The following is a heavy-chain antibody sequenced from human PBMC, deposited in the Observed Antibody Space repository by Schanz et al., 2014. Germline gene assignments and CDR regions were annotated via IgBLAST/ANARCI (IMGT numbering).Heavy chain of an antibody. V-gene: IGHV3-23*01. CDR3: AKVEQAANYLDS. J-gene: IGHJ4*02. CDR2: LSGSGAGT. CDR1: GITLSGYG. D-gene: IGHD2-15*01. Sequence: EVKLLESGGGLVQPGGSLRLSCAASGITLSGYGLHWVRQTPGKGLEWVSTLSGSGAGTFYADSVKGRFTISRDNSENKLYQQMNSQRAEDTAVYYCAKVEQAANYLDSWGLGTLVTVAS.